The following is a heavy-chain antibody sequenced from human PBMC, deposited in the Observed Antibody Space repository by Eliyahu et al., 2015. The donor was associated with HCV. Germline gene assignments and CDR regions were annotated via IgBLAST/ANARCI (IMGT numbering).Heavy chain of an antibody. Sequence: QVQLVQSGAEVKKPGSSVKVSCKASGGTFSSYAISWVRQAPGQGLEWMGGIIPIFGTANYAQKFQGRVTITADESTSTAYMELSSLRSEDTAVYYCARVPHDYGDYVGYFDYWGQGTLVTVSS. V-gene: IGHV1-69*01. CDR3: ARVPHDYGDYVGYFDY. D-gene: IGHD4-17*01. CDR1: GGTFSSYA. CDR2: IIPIFGTA. J-gene: IGHJ4*02.